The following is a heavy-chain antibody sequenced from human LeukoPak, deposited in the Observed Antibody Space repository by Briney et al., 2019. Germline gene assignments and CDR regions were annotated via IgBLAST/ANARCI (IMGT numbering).Heavy chain of an antibody. CDR3: ARNVGWFRFDY. Sequence: GGSLRLSCVASGFTFSNYWMNWVRQAPGKGLEWVANIKEDGSEKYYEDSVRGRFTISRDNAKNSLYLQMNSLRAEDTAVYYCARNVGWFRFDYWGQGTLVTVSS. V-gene: IGHV3-7*03. CDR2: IKEDGSEK. D-gene: IGHD2-15*01. CDR1: GFTFSNYW. J-gene: IGHJ4*02.